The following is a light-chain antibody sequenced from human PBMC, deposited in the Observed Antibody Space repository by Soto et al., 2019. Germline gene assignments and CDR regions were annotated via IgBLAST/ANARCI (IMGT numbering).Light chain of an antibody. Sequence: DIQMTQSPSSLSASVGDRVTITCRASQSISSYLNWYQQKPGKAPKLLIYAASSLQSGVPSSFSGSGSGTDFNLTISSLQPGDFANYYCQQSYSTPRTFGQGTKLEIK. CDR1: QSISSY. CDR3: QQSYSTPRT. V-gene: IGKV1-39*01. CDR2: AAS. J-gene: IGKJ2*01.